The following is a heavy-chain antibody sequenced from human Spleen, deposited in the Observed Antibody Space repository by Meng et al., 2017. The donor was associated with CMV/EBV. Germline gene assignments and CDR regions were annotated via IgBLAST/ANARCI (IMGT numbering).Heavy chain of an antibody. J-gene: IGHJ4*02. V-gene: IGHV3-23*01. CDR3: AKDLPVVVIAISPADY. CDR2: ISGSGGAT. D-gene: IGHD2-21*01. Sequence: GGSLRLSCAASGFSFNNYAMNWVRQAPGKGLEWVSGISGSGGATYYADSVKGRFAISRDNSEKVLYLQMNSLTADDSAVYYCAKDLPVVVIAISPADYWGQGTLVTVSS. CDR1: GFSFNNYA.